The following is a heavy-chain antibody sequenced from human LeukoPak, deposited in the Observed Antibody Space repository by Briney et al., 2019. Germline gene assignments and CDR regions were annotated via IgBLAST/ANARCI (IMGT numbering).Heavy chain of an antibody. CDR3: AYPSPGFDP. J-gene: IGHJ5*02. CDR1: SGSISSTTYY. V-gene: IGHV4-39*07. CDR2: IYYDGRT. Sequence: PSETLSLTCTVSSGSISSTTYYWAWIRQPPGKGLEWIGSIYYDGRTSYNSSLKSRVTISVDTSKNQFSLRLNSVTAADTAVYYCAYPSPGFDPWGQGTLVTVSS.